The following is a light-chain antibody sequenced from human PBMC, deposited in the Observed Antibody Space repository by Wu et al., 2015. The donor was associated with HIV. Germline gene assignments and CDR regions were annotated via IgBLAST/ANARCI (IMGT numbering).Light chain of an antibody. V-gene: IGKV1-39*01. CDR1: QGISNS. J-gene: IGKJ1*01. CDR2: DAS. CDR3: QQSYSTPLS. Sequence: DIQLTQSPSFLSASVGDRVTVTCRASQGISNSLVWYQQKPGKAPKLLIYDASTLHSGVPSRFSGSGSGTDFTLTISSLQPEDFATYYCQQSYSTPLSFGQGTKVKSN.